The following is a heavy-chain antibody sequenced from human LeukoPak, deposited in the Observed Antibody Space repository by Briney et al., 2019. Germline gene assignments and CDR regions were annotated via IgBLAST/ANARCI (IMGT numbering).Heavy chain of an antibody. Sequence: VASVKVSCKASGYTFTSYYMHWVRQAPGQGLEWMGLINPTGGSTGYAQKFQGRVTMTRDMSTSTDYMELSSLRSEDTALYYCARGPNHYYYMDFWGTGTTVSVSS. V-gene: IGHV1-46*01. D-gene: IGHD2-8*01. CDR2: INPTGGST. J-gene: IGHJ6*03. CDR3: ARGPNHYYYMDF. CDR1: GYTFTSYY.